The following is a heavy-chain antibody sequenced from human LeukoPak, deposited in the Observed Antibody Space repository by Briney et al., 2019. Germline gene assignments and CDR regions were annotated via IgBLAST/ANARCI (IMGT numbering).Heavy chain of an antibody. V-gene: IGHV1-2*06. J-gene: IGHJ4*02. CDR1: GFTFSDYY. CDR2: INLNSGGT. Sequence: ASVKGFCKASGFTFSDYYIHWGRQAPGQGLDYMGHINLNSGGTFYVQKFQGRVTMTRDTSISTAYMDLSRLTSDDTAVYFCASDPSSSDNFFDFWGQGTLVTVSS. CDR3: ASDPSSSDNFFDF. D-gene: IGHD6-6*01.